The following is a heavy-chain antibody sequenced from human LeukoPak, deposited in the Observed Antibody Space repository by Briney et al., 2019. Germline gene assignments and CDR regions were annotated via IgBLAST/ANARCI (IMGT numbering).Heavy chain of an antibody. CDR2: INHSEST. CDR1: GGSFSGYY. V-gene: IGHV4-34*01. CDR3: ARGRGYCSSTSCYVGWFDP. D-gene: IGHD2-2*01. J-gene: IGHJ5*02. Sequence: PSETLSLTCAVYGGSFSGYYWSWIRQPPGTGLEWLGEINHSESTNYNPSLKSRVTISVDTSKNQFSLKLSSVTAADTAVYYCARGRGYCSSTSCYVGWFDPWGQGTLVTVSS.